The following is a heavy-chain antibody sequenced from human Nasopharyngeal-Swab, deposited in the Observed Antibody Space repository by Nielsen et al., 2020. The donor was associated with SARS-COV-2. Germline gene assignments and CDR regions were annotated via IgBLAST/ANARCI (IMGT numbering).Heavy chain of an antibody. CDR3: AKEHRPYGSGSYYPYDY. D-gene: IGHD3-10*01. CDR2: TSYDGNHK. Sequence: GESLKISCAASGFTFRSYGMHWVRQAPGKGLEWVADTSYDGNHKYYTDSVKGRFTISRDNSKNTLYLQMNSLRAEDTAVYYCAKEHRPYGSGSYYPYDYWGQGTLVSVSS. J-gene: IGHJ4*02. CDR1: GFTFRSYG. V-gene: IGHV3-30*18.